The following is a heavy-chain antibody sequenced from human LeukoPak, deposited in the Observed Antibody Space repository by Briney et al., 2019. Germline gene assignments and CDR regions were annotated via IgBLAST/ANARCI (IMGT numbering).Heavy chain of an antibody. CDR1: GFTVSSNY. CDR2: INSGGST. J-gene: IGHJ4*02. V-gene: IGHV3-53*01. CDR3: ARAGGSGSEPLDY. Sequence: PGGSLRLSCAASGFTVSSNYMSWVRQAPGKGLEWVSVINSGGSTYYADSVKGRFTISRDNSKNTLYLQMNSLRAEDTAVYYCARAGGSGSEPLDYWGQGTLVTVSS. D-gene: IGHD3-10*01.